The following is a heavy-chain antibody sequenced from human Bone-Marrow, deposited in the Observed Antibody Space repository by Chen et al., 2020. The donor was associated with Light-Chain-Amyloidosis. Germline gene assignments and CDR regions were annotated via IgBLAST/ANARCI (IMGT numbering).Heavy chain of an antibody. J-gene: IGHJ5*02. CDR2: IYYSGST. CDR3: ARERYYGSGKGWFDP. D-gene: IGHD3-10*01. V-gene: IGHV4-59*01. Sequence: QVQLQESGPXLVKPSETLSLTCTVPGGSISSYYWSWIRQPPGKGLEWIGYIYYSGSTNYNPSLKSRVTISVDTSKNQFSLKLSSVTAADTAVYYCARERYYGSGKGWFDPWGQGTLVTVSS. CDR1: GGSISSYY.